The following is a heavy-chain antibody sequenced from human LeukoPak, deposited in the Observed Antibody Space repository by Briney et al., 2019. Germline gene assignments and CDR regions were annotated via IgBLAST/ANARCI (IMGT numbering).Heavy chain of an antibody. CDR2: INSDGSGT. CDR3: VRDNIAFDV. J-gene: IGHJ3*01. Sequence: GGSLRLSCAASGFTFGNYWMNWVRQAPGKGLVWVSRINSDGSGTTYADSVKGRFTFSRDNAKNTLYLQMNNLGAEDTAIYYCVRDNIAFDVWGQGSVVTVSS. V-gene: IGHV3-74*03. CDR1: GFTFGNYW.